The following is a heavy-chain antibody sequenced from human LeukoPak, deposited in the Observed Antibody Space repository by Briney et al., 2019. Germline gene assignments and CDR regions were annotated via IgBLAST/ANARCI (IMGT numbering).Heavy chain of an antibody. Sequence: GGSLRLSCAASGFTFSDYYMSWIRQAPGKGLEWVSYISSSGSTIYYADSVKGRFTISRDNAKNSLYLQMNSLRAEDTAVYYCARISMVRGDPSDAFDIWGQGTMVTVSS. CDR2: ISSSGSTI. CDR1: GFTFSDYY. V-gene: IGHV3-11*01. D-gene: IGHD3-10*01. J-gene: IGHJ3*02. CDR3: ARISMVRGDPSDAFDI.